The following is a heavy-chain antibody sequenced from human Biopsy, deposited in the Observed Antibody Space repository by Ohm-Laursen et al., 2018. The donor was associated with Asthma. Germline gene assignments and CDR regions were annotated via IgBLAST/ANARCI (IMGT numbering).Heavy chain of an antibody. J-gene: IGHJ4*02. CDR1: GFTFGDYW. CDR2: IKHDGTEK. D-gene: IGHD3-3*01. CDR3: ARDVMEWYLPAFDF. V-gene: IGHV3-7*01. Sequence: SLRLSCTASGFTFGDYWMSWVRQVPGKGLEWVANIKHDGTEKNHVDSLNGRFTVSRDDSKNTLYLQMNSLRPDDTAVYYCARDVMEWYLPAFDFWGQGTLVTVSS.